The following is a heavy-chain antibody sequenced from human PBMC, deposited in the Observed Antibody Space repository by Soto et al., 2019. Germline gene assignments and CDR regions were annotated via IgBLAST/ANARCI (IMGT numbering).Heavy chain of an antibody. Sequence: QGQLVQSGPEVKKPGASVKVSCKASGYTFTRYGISWVRQAPGQGLEWMGWISGYNGDTNYAQKVQGRATMPTDTSXXTAYMELRSLTSDDTAIYYCAKNGQLPYCNYGMDVWGPGTTVTVS. CDR2: ISGYNGDT. CDR3: AKNGQLPYCNYGMDV. D-gene: IGHD1-1*01. V-gene: IGHV1-18*01. CDR1: GYTFTRYG. J-gene: IGHJ6*02.